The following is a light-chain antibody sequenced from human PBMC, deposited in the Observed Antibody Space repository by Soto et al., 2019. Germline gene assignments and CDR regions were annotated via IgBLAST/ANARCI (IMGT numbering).Light chain of an antibody. J-gene: IGKJ1*01. Sequence: AIQLTQSPSSLSASVGDRVTLTCRASQGISTYLNWYQQKPGKAPKLLILVASTLPSGVPSRFSGSGSGTDLTLTISRMHTEYFATYYCLQDYNYPRTPGHGTTADIK. CDR1: QGISTY. CDR3: LQDYNYPRT. CDR2: VAS. V-gene: IGKV1-6*01.